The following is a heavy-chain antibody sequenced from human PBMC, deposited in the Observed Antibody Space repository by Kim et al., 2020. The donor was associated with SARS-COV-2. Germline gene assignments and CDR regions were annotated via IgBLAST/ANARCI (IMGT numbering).Heavy chain of an antibody. J-gene: IGHJ5*02. V-gene: IGHV3-21*01. CDR2: ISSSSRYI. Sequence: GGSLRLSCAASGFTFSSYSMNWVRQAPGKGLEWVSSISSSSRYIYYADSVKGRFTISRDNAKNSLYLQMNSLRAEDTAVYYCARDTLESTFGELLTRRNNCIDPWGQGTLVTVSS. CDR3: ARDTLESTFGELLTRRNNCIDP. CDR1: GFTFSSYS. D-gene: IGHD3-10*01.